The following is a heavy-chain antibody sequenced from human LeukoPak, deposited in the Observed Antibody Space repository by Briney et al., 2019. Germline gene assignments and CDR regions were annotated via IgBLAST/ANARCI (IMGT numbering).Heavy chain of an antibody. D-gene: IGHD6-13*01. CDR1: GGSISSSSYY. V-gene: IGHV4-39*07. CDR3: ARVGRIAGYLRY. CDR2: IYYSGST. Sequence: SETLSLTCTVSGGSISSSSYYWGWIRQPPGKGLEWIGSIYYSGSTYYNPSLKSRVTISVDTSKNQFSLKLSSVTAADTAVYYCARVGRIAGYLRYWGQGTLVTVSS. J-gene: IGHJ4*02.